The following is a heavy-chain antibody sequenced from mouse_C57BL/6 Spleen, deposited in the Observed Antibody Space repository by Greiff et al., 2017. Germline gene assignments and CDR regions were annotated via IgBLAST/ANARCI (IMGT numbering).Heavy chain of an antibody. CDR1: GYTFTSYW. J-gene: IGHJ2*01. Sequence: VQLQQPGAELVKPGASVKLSCKASGYTFTSYWMHWVKQRPGQGLEWIGMIHPNSGSTNYNETFKSKATLTVDKSSSTAYMQLSSLTSEDSAVYYCARWLPRGYWGQGTTLTVSS. V-gene: IGHV1-64*01. CDR2: IHPNSGST. D-gene: IGHD2-2*01. CDR3: ARWLPRGY.